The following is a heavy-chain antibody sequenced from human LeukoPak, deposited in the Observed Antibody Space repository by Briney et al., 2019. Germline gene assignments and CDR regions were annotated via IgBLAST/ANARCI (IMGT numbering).Heavy chain of an antibody. CDR3: ARSSKTYYMDV. CDR2: IYYSGST. J-gene: IGHJ6*03. V-gene: IGHV4-59*13. CDR1: GGSISTYF. Sequence: SETLSLTCTASGGSISTYFWTWIRQPPGKGLEWVGYIYYSGSTHYNSSLKSRVSISIDTSNNQFSLQLNSVTAADTAVYYCARSSKTYYMDVWGRGTTVTVSS.